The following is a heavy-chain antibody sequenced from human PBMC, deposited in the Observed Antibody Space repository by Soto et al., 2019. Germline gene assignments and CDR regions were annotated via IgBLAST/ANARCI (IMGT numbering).Heavy chain of an antibody. Sequence: SETLSLTCAVYGGSFSGYYWSWIRQPPGKGLEWIGEINHSGSTNYNPSLKSRVTISVDTSKNQFSLKLGSVTAADTAVYYCARVGRVVPAAIRYYYYGMDVWGQGTTVTVS. CDR3: ARVGRVVPAAIRYYYYGMDV. CDR2: INHSGST. CDR1: GGSFSGYY. D-gene: IGHD2-2*02. J-gene: IGHJ6*02. V-gene: IGHV4-34*01.